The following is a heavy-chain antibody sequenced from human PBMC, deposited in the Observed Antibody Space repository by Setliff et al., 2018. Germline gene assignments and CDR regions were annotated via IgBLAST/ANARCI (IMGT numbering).Heavy chain of an antibody. CDR3: ARADYSSALHYFDY. CDR1: GYPFTNYG. CDR2: ISGHNGHT. J-gene: IGHJ4*02. D-gene: IGHD2-2*01. Sequence: ASVKVSCKASGYPFTNYGLTWVRQAPGQGLEWMGWISGHNGHTKYAQNVQGRVTVTTETPTSTAFMELTSLTSDDTAVYYCARADYSSALHYFDYWGLGTLVTVSS. V-gene: IGHV1-18*01.